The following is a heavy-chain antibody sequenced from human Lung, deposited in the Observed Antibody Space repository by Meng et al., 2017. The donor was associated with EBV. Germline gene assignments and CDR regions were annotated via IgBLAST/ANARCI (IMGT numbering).Heavy chain of an antibody. CDR3: ATGVADFEY. CDR2: MNPNRGTT. Sequence: VQLVKWGAEVKKPVASVKFSCKAPGYTFTSYDINWVRQGTGQGLEWMGWMNPNRGTTGYAQKFQGRVTMTRNISKSTAYMDLSSLRSEDTAVYYCATGVADFEYWGQGTLVTVSS. J-gene: IGHJ4*02. CDR1: GYTFTSYD. V-gene: IGHV1-8*01. D-gene: IGHD6-19*01.